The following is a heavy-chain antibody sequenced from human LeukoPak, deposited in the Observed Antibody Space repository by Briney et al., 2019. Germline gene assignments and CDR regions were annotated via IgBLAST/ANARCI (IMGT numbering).Heavy chain of an antibody. V-gene: IGHV1-2*06. D-gene: IGHD5-24*01. CDR2: INPKTGGT. CDR1: GYTFTGYF. CDR3: ARVGDGLNDAFDM. J-gene: IGHJ3*02. Sequence: ALVKVSCKASGYTFTGYFMNSVRQAPGQGPEWMGRINPKTGGTNYAQKFQGRVTMTRDTSITTGYMELSRLRSDDTAVYYCARVGDGLNDAFDMWGQGTLVTVSS.